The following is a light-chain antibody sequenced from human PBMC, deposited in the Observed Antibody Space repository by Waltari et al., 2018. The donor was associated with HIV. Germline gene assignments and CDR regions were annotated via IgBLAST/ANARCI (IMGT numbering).Light chain of an antibody. Sequence: SFELTQPPSVSVSPGQTARITCSGDALAKQYTYWYQQKPDQAPVVVIYKDTERPSGIPERFSGSSSGTTVTLTISGVQSEDEADYYCQSADTGGTRVFGPGTKVTVL. CDR1: ALAKQY. V-gene: IGLV3-25*03. CDR3: QSADTGGTRV. CDR2: KDT. J-gene: IGLJ1*01.